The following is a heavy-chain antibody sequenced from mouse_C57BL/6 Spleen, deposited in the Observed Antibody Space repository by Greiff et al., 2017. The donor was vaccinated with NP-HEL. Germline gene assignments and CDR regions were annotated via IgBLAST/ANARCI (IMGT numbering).Heavy chain of an antibody. CDR1: GFTFSDYY. CDR2: INYDGSST. J-gene: IGHJ1*03. D-gene: IGHD2-1*01. Sequence: EVHLVESEGGLVQPGSSMKLSCTASGFTFSDYYMAWVRQVPEKGLEWVANINYDGSSTYYLDSLKSRFIISRDNAKNILYLQMSSLKSEDTATYYCARRGNYFYWYFDVWGTGTTVTVSS. CDR3: ARRGNYFYWYFDV. V-gene: IGHV5-16*01.